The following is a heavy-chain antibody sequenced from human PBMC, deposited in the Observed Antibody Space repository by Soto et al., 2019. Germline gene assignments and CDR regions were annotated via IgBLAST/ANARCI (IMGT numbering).Heavy chain of an antibody. CDR3: ARDPERLHIYYYYGMDV. CDR1: GFTFSSYW. D-gene: IGHD6-25*01. J-gene: IGHJ6*02. Sequence: LRLSCAASGFTFSSYWMSWVRQAPGKGLEWVANIKQDGSEKYYVDSVKGRFTISRDNAKNSLYLQMNSLRAEDTAVYYCARDPERLHIYYYYGMDVWGQGTTVTVSS. CDR2: IKQDGSEK. V-gene: IGHV3-7*03.